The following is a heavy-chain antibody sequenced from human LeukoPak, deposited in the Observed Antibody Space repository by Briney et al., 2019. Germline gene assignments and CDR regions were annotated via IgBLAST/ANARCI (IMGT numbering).Heavy chain of an antibody. D-gene: IGHD3-9*01. V-gene: IGHV1-24*01. Sequence: ASVKVSCKVSGYTLTELSMHWVRQAPGKGLEWMGGFDPEDGETIYAQKFQGRVTMTEDTSTDTAYMELSSLRSEDTAVYYCATDLHDILTGPWVFDYWGQGTLVTVSS. CDR3: ATDLHDILTGPWVFDY. J-gene: IGHJ4*02. CDR2: FDPEDGET. CDR1: GYTLTELS.